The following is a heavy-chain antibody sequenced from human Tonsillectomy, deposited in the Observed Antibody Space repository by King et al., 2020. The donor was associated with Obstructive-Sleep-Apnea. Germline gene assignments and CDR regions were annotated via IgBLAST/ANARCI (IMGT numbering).Heavy chain of an antibody. D-gene: IGHD5-18*01. CDR3: ARTTAIEPPFDY. J-gene: IGHJ4*02. V-gene: IGHV4-39*07. CDR1: GGSISSSSYY. Sequence: QLQESGPGLVKPSETLSLTCTVSGGSISSSSYYWGWIRQPPGKGLEWIGIINYSGSTYYNPSLKSRVTLSVNPSKNPFSLKLGSVTAADTAVYYCARTTAIEPPFDYWGQGTLVTVSS. CDR2: INYSGST.